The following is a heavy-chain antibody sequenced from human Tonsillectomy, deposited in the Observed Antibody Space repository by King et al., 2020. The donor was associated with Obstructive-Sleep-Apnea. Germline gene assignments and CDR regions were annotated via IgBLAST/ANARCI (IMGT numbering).Heavy chain of an antibody. J-gene: IGHJ6*02. Sequence: QLVQSGAEVKKPGESLRISCKGSGYSLTTYWISWVRQMPGKGLEWMGRIDPTDSYTNYSPSFQGHVTISIDKSISTAYLQWSNLKASDTAIYYCTRHITMIQAITDVWGQGTTVTVSS. CDR2: IDPTDSYT. CDR3: TRHITMIQAITDV. V-gene: IGHV5-10-1*01. D-gene: IGHD3-22*01. CDR1: GYSLTTYW.